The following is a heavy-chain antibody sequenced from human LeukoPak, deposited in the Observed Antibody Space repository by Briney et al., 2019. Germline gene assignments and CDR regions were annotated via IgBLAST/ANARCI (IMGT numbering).Heavy chain of an antibody. CDR1: GDSVSSKNDA. CDR2: TYYRSKWYN. D-gene: IGHD6-19*01. J-gene: IGHJ4*02. V-gene: IGHV6-1*01. CDR3: ARDFGTTGWHTFDY. Sequence: SQTLSLTCVVSGDSVSSKNDAWNWIRQSPSRGLEWLGRTYYRSKWYNDYAESMEGRMTISQDTSKNQYSLHLNSVTPDDTAVYYCARDFGTTGWHTFDYWGLGTLVTVSS.